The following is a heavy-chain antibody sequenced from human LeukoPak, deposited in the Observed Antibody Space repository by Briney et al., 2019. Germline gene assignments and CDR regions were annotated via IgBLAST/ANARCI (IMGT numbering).Heavy chain of an antibody. CDR3: TNTRDGYNGNYFDH. J-gene: IGHJ4*02. D-gene: IGHD5-24*01. CDR2: IIPIFGTA. CDR1: GGTFSSYA. V-gene: IGHV1-69*05. Sequence: SVKVSCKASGGTFSSYAISWVRQAPGQGLEWMGGIIPIFGTANYAQKFQGRVTMTRDTSTSTVYMELSSLRSEDTAVYYCTNTRDGYNGNYFDHWGQGTLVTVSS.